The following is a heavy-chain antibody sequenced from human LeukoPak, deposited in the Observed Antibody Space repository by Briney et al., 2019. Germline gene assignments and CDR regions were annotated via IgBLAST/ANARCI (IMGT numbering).Heavy chain of an antibody. CDR1: GITLSSHS. J-gene: IGHJ3*02. CDR3: AKAADNFDI. Sequence: PGGSLRLSCEASGITLSSHSMHWVRQAPGKGLEWMAFIPFDGSRQYYADSVKGRFIISRDNSKQTLYLQINNLRAEDTAVYYCAKAADNFDIWGQGTMVTVSS. V-gene: IGHV3-30*02. D-gene: IGHD3-9*01. CDR2: IPFDGSRQ.